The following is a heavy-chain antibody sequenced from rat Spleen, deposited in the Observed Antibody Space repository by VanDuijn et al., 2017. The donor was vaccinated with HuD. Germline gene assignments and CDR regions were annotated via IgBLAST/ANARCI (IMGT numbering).Heavy chain of an antibody. CDR3: VRHGYTRYYFDY. CDR2: ISPSGGST. Sequence: EVQLVESGGGFVQPGRSMKLSCAASGFTFDDYYMAWVRQAPTKGLEWVASISPSGGSTYYRDSVKGRFTVSRDNAKSTLYLQMDSLRSEDTASYYCVRHGYTRYYFDYWGQGVMVTVSS. J-gene: IGHJ2*01. D-gene: IGHD1-9*01. CDR1: GFTFDDYY. V-gene: IGHV5-25*01.